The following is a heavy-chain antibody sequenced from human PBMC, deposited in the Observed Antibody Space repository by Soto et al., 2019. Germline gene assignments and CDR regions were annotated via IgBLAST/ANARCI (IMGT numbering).Heavy chain of an antibody. V-gene: IGHV4-34*01. CDR2: INHLGSI. D-gene: IGHD2-21*01. Sequence: QVQLQQWGAGLLKPSETLSLTCVVSGGSLSDYFWSWIRQPPGMALEWIGEINHLGSINYNPSLNSRVTMSVDTSKNQFSLTLNSVTAADTATYYCARGGISHWAYFYYMDVWDGGTTVTVSS. CDR3: ARGGISHWAYFYYMDV. J-gene: IGHJ6*03. CDR1: GGSLSDYF.